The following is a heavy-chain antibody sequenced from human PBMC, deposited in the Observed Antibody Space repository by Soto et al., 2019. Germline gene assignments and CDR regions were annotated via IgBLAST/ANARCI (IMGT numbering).Heavy chain of an antibody. CDR1: GCSLSSYY. D-gene: IGHD4-4*01. CDR3: ARHVSNTRYYFDY. J-gene: IGHJ4*02. V-gene: IGHV4-59*08. CDR2: IYYSGST. Sequence: ASETLSLTCTVSGCSLSSYYWSWIRQPPGKGLEWIGYIYYSGSTNYNPSLKSRATISVDTSKNQFSLKLSSVTAADTAVYYCARHVSNTRYYFDYWGQGTLVTVS.